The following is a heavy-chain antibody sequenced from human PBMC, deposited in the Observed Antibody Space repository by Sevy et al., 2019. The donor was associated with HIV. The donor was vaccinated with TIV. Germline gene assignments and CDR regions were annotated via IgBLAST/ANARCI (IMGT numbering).Heavy chain of an antibody. CDR1: GFTFSSYS. CDR3: ARDSPLDRALLFDY. Sequence: GGSLRLSCAASGFTFSSYSMNWVRQAPGKGLEWVSSISSSSSYIYYADSVKGRITISRDNAKNSLYLQMNSLRAEDTAVYYCARDSPLDRALLFDYWGQGTLVTVSS. J-gene: IGHJ4*02. D-gene: IGHD1-1*01. CDR2: ISSSSSYI. V-gene: IGHV3-21*01.